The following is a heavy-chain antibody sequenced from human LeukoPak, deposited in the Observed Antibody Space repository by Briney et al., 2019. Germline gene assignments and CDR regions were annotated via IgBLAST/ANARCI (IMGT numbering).Heavy chain of an antibody. D-gene: IGHD2-21*02. CDR1: GFTFGDYA. V-gene: IGHV3-49*03. CDR3: TSPVVVTAIQSDY. CDR2: IRSKAYGGTT. J-gene: IGHJ4*02. Sequence: GGSLRLSCTASGFTFGDYAMSWFRQAPGKGLEWVGFIRSKAYGGTTEYAASVKGRFTISRDDSKSIAYLQMNSLKTEDTAVYYCTSPVVVTAIQSDYWGQGTLVTVPS.